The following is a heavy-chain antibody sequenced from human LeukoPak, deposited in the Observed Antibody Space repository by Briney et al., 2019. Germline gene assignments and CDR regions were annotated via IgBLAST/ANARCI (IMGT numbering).Heavy chain of an antibody. D-gene: IGHD5-18*01. CDR2: IYHSGST. Sequence: SQTLSLTCTVSGGSISSGGYYWRWIRQPPGKGLEWIGYIYHSGSTYYNPSLKSRVTISVDRSKNQFSLKLSSVTAADTAVYYCARGFIHSYGLDAFDIWGQGTMVTVSS. V-gene: IGHV4-30-2*01. CDR3: ARGFIHSYGLDAFDI. J-gene: IGHJ3*02. CDR1: GGSISSGGYY.